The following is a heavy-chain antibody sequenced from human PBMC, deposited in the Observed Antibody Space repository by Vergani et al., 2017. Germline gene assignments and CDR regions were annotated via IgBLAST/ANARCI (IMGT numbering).Heavy chain of an antibody. J-gene: IGHJ6*03. CDR1: GFVFTDFW. Sequence: EVQLVESGGGLVQPGGSLRLSCATSGFVFTDFWMDWVRQTPEKGLEWVANIKKGGTQKIYADSVKGRFTISRDNAKRAVYLQMNSLRAEDTAVYYCAKAAGYCSSTSWLTYYYYYMDVWGKGTTVTVSS. D-gene: IGHD2-2*01. CDR3: AKAAGYCSSTSWLTYYYYYMDV. V-gene: IGHV3-7*01. CDR2: IKKGGTQK.